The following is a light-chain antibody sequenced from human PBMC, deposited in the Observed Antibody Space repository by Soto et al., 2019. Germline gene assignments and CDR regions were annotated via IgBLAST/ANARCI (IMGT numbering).Light chain of an antibody. CDR2: GNT. V-gene: IGLV1-40*01. J-gene: IGLJ2*01. CDR3: QSYDNFLRVI. CDR1: SSNLGTNYD. Sequence: QSVLTQPPSVSGAPGQNITISCTGSSSNLGTNYDVHWYQRLPETAPKLLIYGNTNRPSGVPDRFSGSKSGTSASLAITGLQAEDEADYYCQSYDNFLRVIFGGGIKLTVL.